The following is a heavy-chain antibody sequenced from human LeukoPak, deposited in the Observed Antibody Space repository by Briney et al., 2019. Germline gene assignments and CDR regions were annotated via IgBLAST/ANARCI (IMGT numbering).Heavy chain of an antibody. CDR1: GYTFTSYD. CDR2: MNPNSGNT. V-gene: IGHV1-8*01. CDR3: ARCGDDYGDYDF. D-gene: IGHD4-17*01. Sequence: ASVKVSCKASGYTFTSYDINWVRQATGQGLEWMGWMNPNSGNTGYAQKFQGRVTMTRNTSISTAYMELSSLRSEDTAVYYCARCGDDYGDYDFWGQGTLVTVSS. J-gene: IGHJ4*02.